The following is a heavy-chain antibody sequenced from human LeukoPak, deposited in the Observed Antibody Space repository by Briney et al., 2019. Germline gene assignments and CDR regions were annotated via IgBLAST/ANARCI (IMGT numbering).Heavy chain of an antibody. V-gene: IGHV3-21*01. CDR2: ISSSSDYI. J-gene: IGHJ4*02. Sequence: KTGGSLRLSCAASGFTFSSCSMNWVSQAPGKGLEWLSSISSSSDYISYADSLKGRFTISRDNAKNSMYLQMNSLRAEDTAVYYCASEQIDSSSWPFGIDHWGQGTLVTVSS. D-gene: IGHD6-13*01. CDR1: GFTFSSCS. CDR3: ASEQIDSSSWPFGIDH.